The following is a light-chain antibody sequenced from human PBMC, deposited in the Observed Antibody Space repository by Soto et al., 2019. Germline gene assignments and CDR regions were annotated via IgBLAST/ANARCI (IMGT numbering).Light chain of an antibody. J-gene: IGKJ3*01. CDR2: DAS. CDR1: QDISQY. V-gene: IGKV1-33*01. Sequence: DIQMTQAPSSLSASVGDRVTITCQASQDISQYLNWYQQKPGKAPKLLSYDASNLETGVPSRFSGSGSGTDFPFAISSLQPEDIATYYCQQYDTLPTAFTFGPGTKVD. CDR3: QQYDTLPTAFT.